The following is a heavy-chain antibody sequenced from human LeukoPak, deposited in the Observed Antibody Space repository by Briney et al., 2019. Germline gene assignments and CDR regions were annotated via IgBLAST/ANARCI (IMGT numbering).Heavy chain of an antibody. Sequence: GASLKISCKGSGYSFTYYWISGVRQMPGKGLEWMGRIDPSDSYTNYSPSFHGHVTISVDKSLSTAYLQWSSLKASDTAVYYCARRGSCIGGSCYSYWGQGTLVTVSS. D-gene: IGHD2-15*01. V-gene: IGHV5-10-1*01. CDR2: IDPSDSYT. CDR3: ARRGSCIGGSCYSY. CDR1: GYSFTYYW. J-gene: IGHJ4*02.